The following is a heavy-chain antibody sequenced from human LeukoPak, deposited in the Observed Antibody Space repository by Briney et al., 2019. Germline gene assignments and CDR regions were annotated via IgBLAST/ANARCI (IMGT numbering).Heavy chain of an antibody. V-gene: IGHV4-39*01. J-gene: IGHJ4*02. D-gene: IGHD6-13*01. CDR1: GGSISSSSYY. CDR3: ARPLYSSSWYGY. CDR2: IYYSGST. Sequence: SETPSLTCTVSGGSISSSSYYWGWIRQPPGKGLGWIGSIYYSGSTYYNPSLKSRVTISVDTSKNQFSLKLSSVTAADAAVYYWARPLYSSSWYGYWGQGTLVTVSS.